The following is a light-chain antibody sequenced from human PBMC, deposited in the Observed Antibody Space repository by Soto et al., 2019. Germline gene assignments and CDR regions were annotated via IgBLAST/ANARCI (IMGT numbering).Light chain of an antibody. J-gene: IGLJ1*01. CDR3: CSYAYSSTYV. CDR1: SSDVGSYNL. V-gene: IGLV2-23*01. Sequence: QPVLTQPASVSGSPGQSITISCTGTSSDVGSYNLVSWYQQHPGKAPKVMNYEASKRPSGVSNRFSGSKSGNTASLTISGLQAEDEADYYCCSYAYSSTYVFGIGTKLTVL. CDR2: EAS.